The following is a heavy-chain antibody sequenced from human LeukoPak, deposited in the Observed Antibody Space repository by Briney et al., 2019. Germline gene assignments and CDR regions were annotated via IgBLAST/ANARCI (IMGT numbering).Heavy chain of an antibody. CDR1: GFSLSGYW. CDR2: LHANGDEI. J-gene: IGHJ4*02. Sequence: GGSLRLSLAASGFSLSGYWMGWVRQAPGKGLEWVARLHANGDEINIVGSVQGRFTVTRDNAKTSLYLQMNSLRVEDKAVYYCARGGYSFDYLAQGTLVTVSS. CDR3: ARGGYSFDY. V-gene: IGHV3-7*01. D-gene: IGHD5-12*01.